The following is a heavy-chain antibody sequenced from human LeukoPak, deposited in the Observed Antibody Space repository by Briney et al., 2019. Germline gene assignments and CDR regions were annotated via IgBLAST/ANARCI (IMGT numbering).Heavy chain of an antibody. J-gene: IGHJ6*03. V-gene: IGHV3-9*01. CDR1: GFTFDDYA. D-gene: IGHD5-18*01. CDR3: ARDEYSYGYGYYYTDV. Sequence: GGSLRLSCAASGFTFDDYAMHWVRHAPGKGLEWVSGISWNSFSIGYADSVKGRFTISRDNAKNSLYLQMNSLRAEDTAVYYCARDEYSYGYGYYYTDVWGKGTTVTISS. CDR2: ISWNSFSI.